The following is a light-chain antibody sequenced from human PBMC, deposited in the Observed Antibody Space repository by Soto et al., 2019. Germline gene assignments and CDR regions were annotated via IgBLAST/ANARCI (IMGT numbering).Light chain of an antibody. Sequence: DIMMAQSPDSLAVSLGERATINCKSSQSVLYSSNRKSYLAWYQQKQGQAPKLLIQSASTREAGVPDRFSGSGCVTDFTLTIRSLQAEDVAVYYCQQYYSSPRTFGQGTKVEIK. CDR2: SAS. CDR1: QSVLYSSNRKSY. V-gene: IGKV4-1*01. J-gene: IGKJ1*01. CDR3: QQYYSSPRT.